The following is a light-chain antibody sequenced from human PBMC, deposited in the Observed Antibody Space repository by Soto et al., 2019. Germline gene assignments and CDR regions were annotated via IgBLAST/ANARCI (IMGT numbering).Light chain of an antibody. Sequence: EIVMTQSPATLSVSPGEGATLSCKASQNVYNHLAWYQQRPGQPPRLLIYDASTRATGISARFSGSGYGTEFPISISSLQSEYFAVYFCQQCRNWPLTFGGGTKVEIK. CDR1: QNVYNH. V-gene: IGKV3-15*01. CDR3: QQCRNWPLT. J-gene: IGKJ4*01. CDR2: DAS.